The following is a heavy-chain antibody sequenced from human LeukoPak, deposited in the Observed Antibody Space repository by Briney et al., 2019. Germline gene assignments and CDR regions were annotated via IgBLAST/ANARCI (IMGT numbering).Heavy chain of an antibody. J-gene: IGHJ6*03. CDR1: GGSISSGSCY. Sequence: SETLSLTCTVSGGSISSGSCYWSWIRQPPGKGLEWIGEINDSGRINYNPSLMSRVTVSVDTSKNQFSLRLTSVTATDTAVYYCARRWNYGRNYYIDVWGNGATVSVSS. D-gene: IGHD1-7*01. CDR2: INDSGRI. V-gene: IGHV4-39*01. CDR3: ARRWNYGRNYYIDV.